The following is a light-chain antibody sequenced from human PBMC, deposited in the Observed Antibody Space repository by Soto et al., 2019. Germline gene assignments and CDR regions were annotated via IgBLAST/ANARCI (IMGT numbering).Light chain of an antibody. CDR2: GAS. Sequence: EIVLTKSPGTMSLSPGERATLSCRASKSVSSSYLAWYQQKPGQAPRLLIYGASSRATGIPDRFSGSGSGTDFTLTISRLEPEDFAVYYCQQYGSTPYTFGHGTKLEIK. V-gene: IGKV3-20*01. J-gene: IGKJ2*01. CDR1: KSVSSSY. CDR3: QQYGSTPYT.